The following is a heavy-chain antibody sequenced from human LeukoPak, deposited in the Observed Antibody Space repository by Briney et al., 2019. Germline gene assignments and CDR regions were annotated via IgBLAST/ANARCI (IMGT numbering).Heavy chain of an antibody. Sequence: PGGSLRLSYAASGFTFSSYSMNWVRQAPGKGLEWVSYISSSSSTIYYADSVKGRFTISRDNAKNSLYLQMNSLRDEDTAVYYCARMGIAVAGTSYYFDYWGQGTLVTVSS. J-gene: IGHJ4*02. CDR2: ISSSSSTI. V-gene: IGHV3-48*02. CDR1: GFTFSSYS. D-gene: IGHD6-19*01. CDR3: ARMGIAVAGTSYYFDY.